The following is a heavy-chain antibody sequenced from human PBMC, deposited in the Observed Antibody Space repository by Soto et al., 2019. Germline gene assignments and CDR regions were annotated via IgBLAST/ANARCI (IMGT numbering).Heavy chain of an antibody. CDR1: GGTFSSYA. D-gene: IGHD2-2*01. V-gene: IGHV1-69*01. CDR2: IIPIFGTA. CDR3: ARAFKDIVVVPAAIACTYYYGMDV. Sequence: QVQLVQSGAEVKKPGSSVKVSCKASGGTFSSYAISWVRQAPGQGLEWMGGIIPIFGTANYAQKFQGRVTITADEATSTAYMELSSLRSEDTAVYYCARAFKDIVVVPAAIACTYYYGMDVWGQGTTVTVSS. J-gene: IGHJ6*02.